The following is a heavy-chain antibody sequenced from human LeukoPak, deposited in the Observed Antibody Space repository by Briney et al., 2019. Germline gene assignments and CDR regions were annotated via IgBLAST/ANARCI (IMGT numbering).Heavy chain of an antibody. Sequence: GGSLRLSCAASGFTFSSYSMNWVRQAPGKGLEWVSSISSSSSYIYYADSVKGRFTISRDNAKNSLYLQMNSLRAEDTAVYYCARDHAGGPGYSYGGDFDYWGQGTLVTVSS. CDR3: ARDHAGGPGYSYGGDFDY. CDR1: GFTFSSYS. J-gene: IGHJ4*02. V-gene: IGHV3-21*01. CDR2: ISSSSSYI. D-gene: IGHD5-18*01.